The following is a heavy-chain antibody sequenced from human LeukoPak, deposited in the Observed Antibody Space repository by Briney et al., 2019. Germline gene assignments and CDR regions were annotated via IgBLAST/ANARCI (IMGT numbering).Heavy chain of an antibody. Sequence: QPGGSLRLSCAASGFTFSSYAMSWVRQAPGKGLEWVSAISGSGGSTYYADSVKGRFTISRDNSKNTLYLQMNSLRAEDTAVYYCAKDGLSYYGSGSCFDYWGQGTLVTVSS. CDR3: AKDGLSYYGSGSCFDY. D-gene: IGHD3-10*01. J-gene: IGHJ4*02. CDR1: GFTFSSYA. V-gene: IGHV3-23*01. CDR2: ISGSGGST.